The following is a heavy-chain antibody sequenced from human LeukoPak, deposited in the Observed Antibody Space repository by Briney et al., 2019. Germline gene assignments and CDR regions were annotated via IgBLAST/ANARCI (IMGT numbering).Heavy chain of an antibody. D-gene: IGHD3-3*01. V-gene: IGHV1-18*01. Sequence: GASVKVSCKASGYTFTSYGISWVRQAPGQRLEWMGWISAYNGNTNYAQKLQGRVTMTTDTSTSTAYMELRSLRSDDTAVYYCAREVFTIFGVVINWLDYWGQGTLVTVSS. CDR2: ISAYNGNT. CDR1: GYTFTSYG. CDR3: AREVFTIFGVVINWLDY. J-gene: IGHJ4*02.